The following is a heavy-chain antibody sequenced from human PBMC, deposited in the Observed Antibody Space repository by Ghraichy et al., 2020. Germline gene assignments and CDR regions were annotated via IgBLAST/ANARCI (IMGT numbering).Heavy chain of an antibody. J-gene: IGHJ4*02. Sequence: SETLSLTCAVYGGSFSGYYWSWIRQPPGKGLEWIGEINHSGSTNYNPSLKSRVTISLDTSKNQFSLKLSSVTAADTAVYYCARGRPSDMETAIVSFDYWGQGTLVTVSS. CDR1: GGSFSGYY. D-gene: IGHD5-18*01. CDR2: INHSGST. V-gene: IGHV4-34*01. CDR3: ARGRPSDMETAIVSFDY.